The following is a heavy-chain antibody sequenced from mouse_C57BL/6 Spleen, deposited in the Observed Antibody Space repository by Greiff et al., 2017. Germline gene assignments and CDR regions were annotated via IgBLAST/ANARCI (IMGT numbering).Heavy chain of an antibody. CDR1: GFTFSNYW. J-gene: IGHJ2*01. CDR3: TGPLGYFDY. V-gene: IGHV6-3*01. Sequence: EVQVEESGGGLVQPGGSMKLSCVASGFTFSNYWMNWVRQSPEKGLEWVAQIRLKSGNYATHYAESVKGSFTISRDDSKSSVYLQMNNLRAEDTGIYYCTGPLGYFDYWGQGTTLTVSS. D-gene: IGHD6-1*01. CDR2: IRLKSGNYAT.